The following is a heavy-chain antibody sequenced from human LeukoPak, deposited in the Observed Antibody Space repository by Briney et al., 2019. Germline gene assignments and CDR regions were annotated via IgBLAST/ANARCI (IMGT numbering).Heavy chain of an antibody. D-gene: IGHD2-8*02. CDR1: GGSISSYY. CDR3: ARRPTGFDY. V-gene: IGHV4-59*08. CDR2: IYYSGST. Sequence: SETLSLTCTVSGGSISSYYWSWIQQPPGKGLEWIGYIYYSGSTNYNPSLKSRVTISVDTSKNQFSLKLSSVTAADTAVYYCARRPTGFDYWGQGTLVTVSS. J-gene: IGHJ4*02.